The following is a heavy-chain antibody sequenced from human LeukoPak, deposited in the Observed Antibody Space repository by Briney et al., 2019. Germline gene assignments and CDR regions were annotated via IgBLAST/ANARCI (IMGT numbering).Heavy chain of an antibody. CDR1: GFTFSSYG. Sequence: PGGSLRLSCAASGFTFSSYGMHWVRQAPGKGLEWVAVISYDGSNKYYADSVKGRFTISRDNSKNTLYLQMNSLRAEDTAVYYCARDLEAYYDFWSGYSKLPNWFDPWGQGTLVTVSS. V-gene: IGHV3-30*19. D-gene: IGHD3-3*01. J-gene: IGHJ5*02. CDR3: ARDLEAYYDFWSGYSKLPNWFDP. CDR2: ISYDGSNK.